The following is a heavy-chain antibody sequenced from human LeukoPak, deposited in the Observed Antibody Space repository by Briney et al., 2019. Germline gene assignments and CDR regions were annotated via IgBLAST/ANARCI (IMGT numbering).Heavy chain of an antibody. J-gene: IGHJ6*02. Sequence: GGSLRLSCAASGFTFSSYAMSWVRQAPGKGLEWVSAISGSGGSTYYADSVKGRFTISRDNSKNTLYLQMNSLRAEDTAVYYCARDTYYDILTGYYIRGYYGMDVWGQGTTVTVSS. CDR3: ARDTYYDILTGYYIRGYYGMDV. D-gene: IGHD3-9*01. CDR2: ISGSGGST. V-gene: IGHV3-23*01. CDR1: GFTFSSYA.